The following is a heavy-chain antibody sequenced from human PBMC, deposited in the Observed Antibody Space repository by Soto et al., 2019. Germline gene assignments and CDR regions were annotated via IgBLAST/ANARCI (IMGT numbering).Heavy chain of an antibody. J-gene: IGHJ2*01. CDR3: ARAGRSGSYYVPIYWYFDL. CDR2: ISYDGSNK. Sequence: QVQLVESGGGVVQPGRSLRLSCAASGFTFSSYAMHWVRQAPGKGLEWVAVISYDGSNKYYADSVKGRFTISRDNSKNTLYLQMNSLRAEDTAVYYCARAGRSGSYYVPIYWYFDLWGRGTLVTVSS. CDR1: GFTFSSYA. D-gene: IGHD1-26*01. V-gene: IGHV3-30-3*01.